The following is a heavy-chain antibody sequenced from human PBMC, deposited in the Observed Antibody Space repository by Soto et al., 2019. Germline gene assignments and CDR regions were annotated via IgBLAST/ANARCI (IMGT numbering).Heavy chain of an antibody. CDR3: ARTTVTKSRDY. V-gene: IGHV3-23*01. CDR2: ISASGDGT. D-gene: IGHD4-17*01. CDR1: GFTFSSYA. Sequence: EVQVLESGGGLVQPGGSLRLSCAASGFTFSSYAMSWVRQAPGKGLEYVSSISASGDGTYFADSVKGRFTISRDNSKNTLYLQMNSLRVEDTAVYYCARTTVTKSRDYWGQGTLVTVSS. J-gene: IGHJ4*02.